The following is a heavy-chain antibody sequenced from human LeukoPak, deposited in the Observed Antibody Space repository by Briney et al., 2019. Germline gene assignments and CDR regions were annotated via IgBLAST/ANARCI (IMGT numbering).Heavy chain of an antibody. CDR2: IYYSGST. CDR3: ARVREEAAVAAYYNFDY. D-gene: IGHD6-19*01. CDR1: GGSISSSSYY. Sequence: SETLSLTCTVSGGSISSSSYYWGWIRQPPGKGLEWIGSIYYSGSTYYNPSLKSRVTISVDTSKNQFSLKLSSVTAPDTAVYYCARVREEAAVAAYYNFDYWGQGTLVTVSS. J-gene: IGHJ4*02. V-gene: IGHV4-39*07.